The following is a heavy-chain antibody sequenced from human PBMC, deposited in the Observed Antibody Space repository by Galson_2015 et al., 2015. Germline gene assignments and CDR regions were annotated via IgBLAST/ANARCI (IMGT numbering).Heavy chain of an antibody. J-gene: IGHJ1*01. CDR3: ARASIVGDTKYFQH. V-gene: IGHV3-23*01. Sequence: LRLSCAASGFTFSNYAMNWVRQAPGKGLEWVSGITSGGDTFHADSVKGQFTVSRDNSKNTLYLQMNSLRAEDTAVYYCARASIVGDTKYFQHWGQGTLVTVSS. CDR2: ITSGGDT. CDR1: GFTFSNYA. D-gene: IGHD1-26*01.